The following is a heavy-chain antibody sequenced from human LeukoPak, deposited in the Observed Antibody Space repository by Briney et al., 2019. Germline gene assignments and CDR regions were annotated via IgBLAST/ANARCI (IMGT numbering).Heavy chain of an antibody. V-gene: IGHV3-30*03. CDR3: ARDAGTAMVTPTYYFDY. J-gene: IGHJ4*02. Sequence: GGSLRLSCAASGFTFSSYSMNWVRQAPGKGLEWVSVISCDGSNKYYADSVKGRFTISRDNSKNTLYLQMNSLRAEDTAVYYCARDAGTAMVTPTYYFDYWGQGTMVTVSS. CDR2: ISCDGSNK. CDR1: GFTFSSYS. D-gene: IGHD5-18*01.